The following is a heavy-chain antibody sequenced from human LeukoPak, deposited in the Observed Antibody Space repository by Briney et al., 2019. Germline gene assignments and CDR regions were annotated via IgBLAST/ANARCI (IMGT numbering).Heavy chain of an antibody. Sequence: SVKVSCKASGGTFSSYAISWVRQAPGQGLEWMGGIIPIFGTANYAQKFQGRVTITADESTSTAYMELSSLRSEDTAVYYCARSPITIFGVARIYYFDYWGQGTLVTVSP. D-gene: IGHD3-3*01. CDR2: IIPIFGTA. V-gene: IGHV1-69*01. J-gene: IGHJ4*02. CDR3: ARSPITIFGVARIYYFDY. CDR1: GGTFSSYA.